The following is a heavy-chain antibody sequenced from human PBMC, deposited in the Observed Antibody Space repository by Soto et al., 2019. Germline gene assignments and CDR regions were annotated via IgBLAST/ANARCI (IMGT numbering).Heavy chain of an antibody. CDR1: GFTFSNAW. D-gene: IGHD2-2*01. CDR3: TTDLRDEYQPPGDY. J-gene: IGHJ4*02. V-gene: IGHV3-15*01. CDR2: IKSKTDGGTT. Sequence: PGGSLRLSCAASGFTFSNAWMSWVRQAPGKGLEWVGRIKSKTDGGTTDYAAPVKGRFTISRDDSKNTLYLQMNSLKTEDTAVYYCTTDLRDEYQPPGDYWGQGTLVTVSS.